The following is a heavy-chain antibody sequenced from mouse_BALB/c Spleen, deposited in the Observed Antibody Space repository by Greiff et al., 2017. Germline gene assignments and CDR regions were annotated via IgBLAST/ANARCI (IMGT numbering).Heavy chain of an antibody. J-gene: IGHJ2*01. Sequence: EVMLVESGGGLVKPGGSLKLSCAASGFTFSSYAMSWVRQSPEKRLEWVAEISSGGSYTYYPDTVTGRFTISRDNAKNTLYLEMSSLRSEDTAMYYCAREGYDYWGQGTTLTVSS. V-gene: IGHV5-9-4*01. CDR1: GFTFSSYA. D-gene: IGHD3-1*01. CDR3: AREGYDY. CDR2: ISSGGSYT.